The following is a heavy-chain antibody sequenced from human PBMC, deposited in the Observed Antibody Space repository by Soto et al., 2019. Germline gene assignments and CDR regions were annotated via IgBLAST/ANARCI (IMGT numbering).Heavy chain of an antibody. CDR1: GYTFTSYY. Sequence: QVQLVQSGAEVKKPGASVKVSCKASGYTFTSYYMHWVRQAPGQGLEWMGEINPRGGRTSYAQKYQGRVTMTRDSTTSSVYMEVSSLTSEDTAAYYCERDRSGMDVWGQGTTVTVSS. V-gene: IGHV1-46*01. J-gene: IGHJ6*02. CDR3: ERDRSGMDV. CDR2: INPRGGRT.